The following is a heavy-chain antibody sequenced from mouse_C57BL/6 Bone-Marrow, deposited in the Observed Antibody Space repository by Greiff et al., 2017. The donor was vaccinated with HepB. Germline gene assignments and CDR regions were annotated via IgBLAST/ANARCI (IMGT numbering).Heavy chain of an antibody. D-gene: IGHD2-1*01. CDR2: IDPENGDT. J-gene: IGHJ3*01. CDR3: TGYLLFAY. V-gene: IGHV14-4*01. Sequence: EVQGVESGAELVWPGASVKLSCTASGFNIKDDYMHWVKQRPEQGLEWIGWIDPENGDTEYASKFQGKATITADTSSNTAYLQLSSLTSEDTAVYYCTGYLLFAYWGQGTLVTVSA. CDR1: GFNIKDDY.